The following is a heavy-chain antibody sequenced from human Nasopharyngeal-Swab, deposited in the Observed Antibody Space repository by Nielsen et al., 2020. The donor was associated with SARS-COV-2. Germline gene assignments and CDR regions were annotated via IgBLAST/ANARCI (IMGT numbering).Heavy chain of an antibody. Sequence: ASVKVSCKASGYTFTSYYMHWVRQAPGQGLEWMGVINPSGGSTSYAQKFQGRVTMTRDTSTSTVYMELSSLRSEDTAVYYCARGYPVTIFGVVTQYWGQGTLVTVSS. CDR2: INPSGGST. CDR3: ARGYPVTIFGVVTQY. CDR1: GYTFTSYY. D-gene: IGHD3-3*01. V-gene: IGHV1-46*01. J-gene: IGHJ4*02.